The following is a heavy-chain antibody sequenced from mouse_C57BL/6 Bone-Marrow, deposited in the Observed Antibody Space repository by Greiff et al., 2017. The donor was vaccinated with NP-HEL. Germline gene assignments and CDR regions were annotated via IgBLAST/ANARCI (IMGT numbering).Heavy chain of an antibody. CDR2: IDPNSGGT. CDR1: GYTFTSYW. Sequence: QVQLQQPGAELVKPGASVKLSCKASGYTFTSYWMHWVKQRPGRGLEWIGRIDPNSGGTKYTEKFKSKATLTVDKPSSTAYMQLSSLTSEDSAVYYCARRELGRRYYAMDYWGQGTSVTVSS. D-gene: IGHD4-1*01. J-gene: IGHJ4*01. V-gene: IGHV1-72*01. CDR3: ARRELGRRYYAMDY.